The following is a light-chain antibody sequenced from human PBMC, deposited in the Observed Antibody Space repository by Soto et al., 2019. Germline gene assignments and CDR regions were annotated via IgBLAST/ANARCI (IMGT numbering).Light chain of an antibody. CDR1: SSDIGNYYY. CDR2: EVT. V-gene: IGLV2-8*01. Sequence: QSALTQPPSASGSPGQSVTISCTGSSSDIGNYYYVSWFQQYPGKAPKLMIYEVTKRPSGVPDRFSGSKSGNTASLTVSGLQAEDEADYYWSSYAGRNNLVFGGGTKLTVL. CDR3: SSYAGRNNLV. J-gene: IGLJ2*01.